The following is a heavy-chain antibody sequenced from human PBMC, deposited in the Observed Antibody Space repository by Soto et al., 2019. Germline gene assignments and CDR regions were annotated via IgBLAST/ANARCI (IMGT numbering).Heavy chain of an antibody. CDR2: ISYDGSNK. Sequence: QVQLVESGGGVVQPGRSLRLSFAASGFTFSSYGMHWVRQAPGKGLEWVAVISYDGSNKYYADSVKGRFTISRDNSKNTLYLQMNSLRAEDTAVYYCAKDKAAPYYYYYYGMDVWGQGTTVTVSS. V-gene: IGHV3-30*18. CDR1: GFTFSSYG. J-gene: IGHJ6*02. CDR3: AKDKAAPYYYYYYGMDV. D-gene: IGHD2-15*01.